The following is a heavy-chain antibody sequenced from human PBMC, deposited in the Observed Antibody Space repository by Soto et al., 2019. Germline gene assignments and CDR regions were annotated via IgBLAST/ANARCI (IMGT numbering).Heavy chain of an antibody. CDR2: ISGSGGST. CDR3: AKEERYYYDSSGYYGY. D-gene: IGHD3-22*01. J-gene: IGHJ4*02. V-gene: IGHV3-23*01. CDR1: GFTFSSYA. Sequence: VQLLESGGGLVQPGGSLRLSCAASGFTFSSYAMSWVRQAPGKGLEWVSAISGSGGSTYYADSVKGRFTISRDNSKNTLYLQMNSLRAEDTAVYYCAKEERYYYDSSGYYGYWGQGTLVTVSS.